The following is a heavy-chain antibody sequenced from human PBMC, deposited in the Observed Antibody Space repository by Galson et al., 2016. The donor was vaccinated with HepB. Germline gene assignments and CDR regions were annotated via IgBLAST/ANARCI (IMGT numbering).Heavy chain of an antibody. D-gene: IGHD4-11*01. CDR2: IYSGGGT. Sequence: SLRLSCAASGFTVGNNYMSWVRRVPGKGLEWASGIYSGGGTYYADSVKGRFTISRDKSKNTLYLQLNSLRAEDTAVYYCQTTNYYNGLDVWGQGTTVTVSS. CDR1: GFTVGNNY. V-gene: IGHV3-66*01. J-gene: IGHJ6*02. CDR3: QTTNYYNGLDV.